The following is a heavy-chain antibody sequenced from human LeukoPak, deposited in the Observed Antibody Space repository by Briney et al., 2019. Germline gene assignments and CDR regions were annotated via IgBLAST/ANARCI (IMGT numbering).Heavy chain of an antibody. V-gene: IGHV4-4*02. D-gene: IGHD3/OR15-3a*01. J-gene: IGHJ6*02. Sequence: TSETLSLTCAVSGASINSHNWWNWVRQSPGKGLEWIGEVHHSGSTNYNPSLASRVTISVDETRNHFSLKLNSVTAADTAVYYCVREYNFWNDFIGNRGPYYYGLDVWGQGTTVTVSS. CDR2: VHHSGST. CDR3: VREYNFWNDFIGNRGPYYYGLDV. CDR1: GASINSHNW.